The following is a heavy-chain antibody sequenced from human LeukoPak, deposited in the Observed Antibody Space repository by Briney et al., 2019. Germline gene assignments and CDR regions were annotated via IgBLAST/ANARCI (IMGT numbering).Heavy chain of an antibody. CDR2: INHSGST. J-gene: IGHJ4*02. V-gene: IGHV4-34*01. CDR3: ARGDYYGSGSPLDY. Sequence: SETLSLTCAVYGGSFSGYYWSWIRQPPGKGLEWIGEINHSGSTNYNPSLKSRVTISVDTSKNQFSLKVSSVTAADTAVYYCARGDYYGSGSPLDYWGQGTLVTVSS. D-gene: IGHD3-10*01. CDR1: GGSFSGYY.